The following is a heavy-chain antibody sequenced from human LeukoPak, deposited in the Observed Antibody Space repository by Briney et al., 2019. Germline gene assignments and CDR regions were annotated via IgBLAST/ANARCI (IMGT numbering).Heavy chain of an antibody. Sequence: GGSLRLSCAASGFTFSSYSMNWVRQAPGKGLEWVSSISSSSSYIYYADSVKGRFTISRDNAKNSLYLQMNSLRAEDTAVYYCARDLHQLPHFDYWGQGTLVTVSS. J-gene: IGHJ4*02. CDR3: ARDLHQLPHFDY. CDR1: GFTFSSYS. CDR2: ISSSSSYI. D-gene: IGHD2-2*01. V-gene: IGHV3-21*01.